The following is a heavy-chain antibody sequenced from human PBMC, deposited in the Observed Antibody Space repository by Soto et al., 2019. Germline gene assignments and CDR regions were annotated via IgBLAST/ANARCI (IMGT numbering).Heavy chain of an antibody. CDR3: ATALPDYGDYHDY. J-gene: IGHJ4*02. CDR2: FDPEDGET. V-gene: IGHV1-24*01. D-gene: IGHD4-17*01. Sequence: ASVKVSCKVAGYTLTELSMHWVRQAPGKGLEWMGGFDPEDGETIYAQKFQGRVTMTEDTSTDTAYMELSSLRSEDTAVYYCATALPDYGDYHDYWGQGTLVTVSS. CDR1: GYTLTELS.